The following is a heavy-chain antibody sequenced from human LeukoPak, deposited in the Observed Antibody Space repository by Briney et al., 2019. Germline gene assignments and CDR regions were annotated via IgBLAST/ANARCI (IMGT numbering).Heavy chain of an antibody. D-gene: IGHD3-22*01. CDR3: ARDSGYYDSSGYYDY. CDR2: ISYDGSNK. Sequence: GGSLRLSCAASGFTFSNYNMNWVRQAPGKGLEWVAVISYDGSNKYYADSVKGRFTISRDNSKNTLYLQMNSLRAEDTAVYYCARDSGYYDSSGYYDYWGQGTLVTVSS. V-gene: IGHV3-30-3*01. J-gene: IGHJ4*02. CDR1: GFTFSNYN.